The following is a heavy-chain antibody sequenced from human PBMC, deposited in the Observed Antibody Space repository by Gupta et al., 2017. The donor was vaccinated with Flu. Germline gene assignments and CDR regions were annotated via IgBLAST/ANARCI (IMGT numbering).Heavy chain of an antibody. CDR3: ARGGICGGGTCYSDYFDY. J-gene: IGHJ4*02. V-gene: IGHV3-72*01. Sequence: EVQLVESGGGLVHPGGSLRLSCAASGFTTSDHYMDWVRQAPGKGLEWIGRTRNKANGYTTEYAASVRGRFSISRDDSKNSLYLQMNSLKTEDTAVYYCARGGICGGGTCYSDYFDYWGQGTLVIVSS. CDR2: TRNKANGYTT. CDR1: GFTTSDHY. D-gene: IGHD2-15*01.